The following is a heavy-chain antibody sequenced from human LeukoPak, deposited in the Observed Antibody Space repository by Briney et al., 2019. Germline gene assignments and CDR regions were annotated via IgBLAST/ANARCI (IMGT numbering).Heavy chain of an antibody. V-gene: IGHV1-18*01. Sequence: GASVKVSCKASGYTFTSYGISWVRQAPGQGLEWMGWISAYNGNTNYAQKLQGRVTMTTDTSTSTAYMELRSLRSDDTAVSYCARDLPIVGATRFDPWGQGTLVTVSS. CDR1: GYTFTSYG. J-gene: IGHJ5*02. D-gene: IGHD1-26*01. CDR3: ARDLPIVGATRFDP. CDR2: ISAYNGNT.